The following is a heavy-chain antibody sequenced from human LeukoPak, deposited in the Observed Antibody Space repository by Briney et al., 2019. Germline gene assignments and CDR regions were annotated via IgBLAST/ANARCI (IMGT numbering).Heavy chain of an antibody. Sequence: HPGGSLRLSCAASGFTFSSYALSWVRQAPGKGLEWVSTISGSGGSTYYADSVKGRFTISRDNSKNTLYLQMNSLRAEDTAVYSCAVPQWELLNWGQGTLVTVSS. V-gene: IGHV3-23*01. CDR3: AVPQWELLN. D-gene: IGHD1-26*01. CDR2: ISGSGGST. CDR1: GFTFSSYA. J-gene: IGHJ4*02.